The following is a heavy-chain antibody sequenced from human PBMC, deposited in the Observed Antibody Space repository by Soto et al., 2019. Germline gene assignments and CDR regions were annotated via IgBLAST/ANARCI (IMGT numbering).Heavy chain of an antibody. V-gene: IGHV3-48*01. CDR2: ISSSGNTI. CDR3: ARDEMSIAVAGTSWFDP. CDR1: GFTFSSYS. D-gene: IGHD6-19*01. Sequence: PGGSLRLSCAASGFTFSSYSMNWVRQAPGKGLQWISYISSSGNTIYYADSVKGRFTVSRDNSKNTLYLQMNSLRAEDTAVYYCARDEMSIAVAGTSWFDPWGQGTLVTVSS. J-gene: IGHJ5*02.